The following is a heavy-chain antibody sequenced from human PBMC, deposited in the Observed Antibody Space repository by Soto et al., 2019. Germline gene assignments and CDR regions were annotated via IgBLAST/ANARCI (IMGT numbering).Heavy chain of an antibody. CDR3: ARGPDWGYRFDS. V-gene: IGHV1-69*06. CDR2: LIPLFGTT. Sequence: QVQLVQSGAEVKKPGSSVKVSCEASGGTFSGHAISWVRQAPGQGPEWMGGLIPLFGTTQHAQNFQGSLTISEDTSTSTAYVEFTSLRFDDTAIYYCARGPDWGYRFDSWGQGTLVTVSS. D-gene: IGHD2-15*01. CDR1: GGTFSGHA. J-gene: IGHJ4*02.